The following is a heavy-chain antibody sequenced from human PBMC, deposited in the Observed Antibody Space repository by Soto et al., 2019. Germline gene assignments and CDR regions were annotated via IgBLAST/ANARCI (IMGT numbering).Heavy chain of an antibody. CDR3: ARDHTASYDFWSGYPYYYYGMDV. J-gene: IGHJ6*02. CDR1: GGSISSGDYY. Sequence: KTSETLSLTCTVSGGSISSGDYYWSWIRQPPGKGLEWIGYIYYSGSTYYNPSLKSRVTISVDTSKNQFSLKLSSVTAADTAVYYCARDHTASYDFWSGYPYYYYGMDVWGQGTTVTVSS. V-gene: IGHV4-30-4*01. CDR2: IYYSGST. D-gene: IGHD3-3*01.